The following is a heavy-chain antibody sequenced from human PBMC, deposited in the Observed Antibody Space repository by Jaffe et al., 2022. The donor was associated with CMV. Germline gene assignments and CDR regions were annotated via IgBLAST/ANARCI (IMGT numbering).Heavy chain of an antibody. V-gene: IGHV3-23*01. Sequence: EVQLLESGGGLAQPGGSLRLSCAASGFTFSSYAMSWVRQAPGKGLEWVSSVSGSGGGTYYADSVKGRFTVSRDNPKNTLYLQMNSLRAEDTAVYYCSKDRGDYADSVRFDPWGQGTLVTVSS. CDR2: VSGSGGGT. D-gene: IGHD4-17*01. CDR3: SKDRGDYADSVRFDP. J-gene: IGHJ5*02. CDR1: GFTFSSYA.